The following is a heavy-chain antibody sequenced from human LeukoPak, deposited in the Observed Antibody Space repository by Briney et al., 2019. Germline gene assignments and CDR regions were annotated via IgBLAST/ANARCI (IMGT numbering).Heavy chain of an antibody. D-gene: IGHD2-2*01. V-gene: IGHV3-30*02. CDR2: IRYDGSNK. CDR3: AKVWDIVVVPAAIEDAFDI. Sequence: GGSLRLSCAASGFTFSSYWMHWVRQAPGKGLEWVAFIRYDGSNKYYADSVKGRFTISRDNSKNTLYLQMNSLRAEDTAVYYCAKVWDIVVVPAAIEDAFDIWGQGTMVTVSS. CDR1: GFTFSSYW. J-gene: IGHJ3*02.